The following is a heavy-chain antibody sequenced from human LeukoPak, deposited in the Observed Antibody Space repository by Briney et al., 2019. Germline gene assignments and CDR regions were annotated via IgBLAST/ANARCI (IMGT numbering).Heavy chain of an antibody. CDR1: GFTFITYS. V-gene: IGHV3-21*04. CDR2: ISSSSDYI. Sequence: GGSLRLSCAASGFTFITYSMNWVRQAPGKGLEWVSSISSSSDYIYYADSVKGRFTISRDNARNSLYLQMNSLRAEDTALYYCARGYYYDSSGYYYLPPFDYWGQGTLVTVSS. J-gene: IGHJ4*02. CDR3: ARGYYYDSSGYYYLPPFDY. D-gene: IGHD3-22*01.